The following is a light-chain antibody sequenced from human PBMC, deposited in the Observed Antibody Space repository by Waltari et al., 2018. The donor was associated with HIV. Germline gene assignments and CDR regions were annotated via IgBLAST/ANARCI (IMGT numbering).Light chain of an antibody. CDR3: AAWDDSVNGLV. CDR2: QNS. V-gene: IGLV1-44*01. J-gene: IGLJ3*02. CDR1: SSNIGSNT. Sequence: QSVLTQPPSASGTAGQRVTISCSGTSSNIGSNTVNWYQQLPGTAPKLLIYQNSQRPSGGPDRCSGSKSGTSASLAISGLQSEDEADYYCAAWDDSVNGLVFGGGTKLTV.